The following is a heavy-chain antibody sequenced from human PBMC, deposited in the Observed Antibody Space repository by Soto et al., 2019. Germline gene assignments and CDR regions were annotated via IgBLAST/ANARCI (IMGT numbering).Heavy chain of an antibody. J-gene: IGHJ6*02. CDR1: GYTFTGYY. D-gene: IGHD1-1*01. CDR2: INPNSGGT. V-gene: IGHV1-2*04. Sequence: ASVKVSCKASGYTFTGYYMHWVRQAPGQGLEWMGWINPNSGGTNYAQKFQGWVTMTRDTSISTAYMELSRLRSDDTAVYYCAREPSRYYYGMDVWGRGTTVTVSS. CDR3: AREPSRYYYGMDV.